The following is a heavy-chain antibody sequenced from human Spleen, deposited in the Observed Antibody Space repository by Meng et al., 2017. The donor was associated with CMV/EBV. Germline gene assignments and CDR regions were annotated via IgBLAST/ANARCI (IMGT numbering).Heavy chain of an antibody. V-gene: IGHV6-1*01. CDR1: GDSVSSKSAA. Sequence: CAIAGDSVSSKSAAWNWIRQSPSRGLEWLGRTYNRSKWYSEYAVSLRGRIIINPDTSKNQFSLQLNSVTPEDTAVYYCTRDVLGGFDPWGQGTLVTVSS. J-gene: IGHJ5*02. D-gene: IGHD3-16*01. CDR3: TRDVLGGFDP. CDR2: TYNRSKWYS.